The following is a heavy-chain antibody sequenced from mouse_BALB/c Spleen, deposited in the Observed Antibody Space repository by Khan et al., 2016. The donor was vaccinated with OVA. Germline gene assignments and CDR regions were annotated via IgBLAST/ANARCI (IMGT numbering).Heavy chain of an antibody. V-gene: IGHV5-6*01. D-gene: IGHD4-1*01. CDR3: ASHLTGSFAY. Sequence: EVELVESGGDLVRPARSLKLTCAATGFTFSTYDMSWVRQRPDKKLEWVATINSDGYYTYYPASLKRRIIISRDTAKNTLYLQMGSLKSEDTAMYYCASHLTGSFAYWGQGTLVTVSA. CDR1: GFTFSTYD. CDR2: INSDGYYT. J-gene: IGHJ3*01.